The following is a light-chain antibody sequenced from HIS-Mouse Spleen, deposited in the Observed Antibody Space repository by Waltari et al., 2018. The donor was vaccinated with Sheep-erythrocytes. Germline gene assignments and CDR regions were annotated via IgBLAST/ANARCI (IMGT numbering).Light chain of an antibody. V-gene: IGLV2-11*01. J-gene: IGLJ1*01. CDR1: SSDVGAYHF. Sequence: QSALTQPASVSGSPGQSVPISCTGTSSDVGAYHFVSWYQQHPGKAPKLMIYDVSKRPSGVPDRFSGSKSGNTASLTISGLQAEDEADYYCCSYAGSYNHVFATGTKVTVL. CDR3: CSYAGSYNHV. CDR2: DVS.